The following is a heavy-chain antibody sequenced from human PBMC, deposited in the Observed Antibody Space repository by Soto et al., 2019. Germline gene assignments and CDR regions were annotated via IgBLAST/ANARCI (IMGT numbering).Heavy chain of an antibody. CDR1: GFNFNVYS. CDR3: LEGSWSKPFDY. CDR2: ISSNK. D-gene: IGHD6-13*01. Sequence: PGGSLRLSCAASGFNFNVYSMNWVRQAPGKGLEWISSISSNKYYADSVKGRFTISRDNSKNTLYLQMNSLRAEDTAVYYCLEGSWSKPFDYWGQGTLVTVSS. J-gene: IGHJ4*02. V-gene: IGHV3-21*01.